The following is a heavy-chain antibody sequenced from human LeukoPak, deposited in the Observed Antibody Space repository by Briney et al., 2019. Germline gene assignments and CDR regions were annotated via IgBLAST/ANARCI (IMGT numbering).Heavy chain of an antibody. CDR2: INPNSGGT. CDR3: ARDPDGGGSFDY. D-gene: IGHD4-23*01. CDR1: GYTFTGYY. Sequence: ASVKVSCKASGYTFTGYYMHWVRQAPGQGLEWMGWINPNSGGTNYAQKLQGRVTMTTDTSTSTAYMELRSLRSDDTAVYYCARDPDGGGSFDYWGQGTLVTVSS. J-gene: IGHJ4*02. V-gene: IGHV1-2*02.